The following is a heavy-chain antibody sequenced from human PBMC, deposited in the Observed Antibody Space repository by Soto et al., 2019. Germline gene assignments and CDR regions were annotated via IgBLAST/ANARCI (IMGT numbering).Heavy chain of an antibody. V-gene: IGHV1-2*04. CDR3: ARERLRWPWFDP. D-gene: IGHD4-17*01. CDR2: INPNSGGT. Sequence: ASVKVSCKASGYTFTGYYMHWVRQAPGQGLEWMGWINPNSGGTNYAQKFQGWVTMTRDTSISTAYMELSRLRSDDTAVYYCARERLRWPWFDPWGQVTLVTVSS. CDR1: GYTFTGYY. J-gene: IGHJ5*02.